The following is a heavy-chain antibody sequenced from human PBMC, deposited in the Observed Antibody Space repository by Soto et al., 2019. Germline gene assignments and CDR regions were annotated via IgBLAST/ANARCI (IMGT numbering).Heavy chain of an antibody. CDR2: INPNSGGA. D-gene: IGHD2-2*02. V-gene: IGHV1-2*02. CDR1: GYTFSGYY. Sequence: ASVKVSCKASGYTFSGYYIHWLRQAPGQGLERMGWINPNSGGANYAQKFQGRATVTRDTPTSTAYMELSRLTSDDTAVYYCARSLTEGYCTITGCYTRPLYGMDVWGQGTTVTVSS. CDR3: ARSLTEGYCTITGCYTRPLYGMDV. J-gene: IGHJ6*02.